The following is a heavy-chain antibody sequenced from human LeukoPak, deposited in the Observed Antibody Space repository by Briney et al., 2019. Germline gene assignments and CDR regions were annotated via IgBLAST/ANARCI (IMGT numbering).Heavy chain of an antibody. CDR3: AREGEGPIMY. Sequence: GGSLRLSCAASGFTFSSYAMHWVRQAPGKGLEWVAVISYDGSDKYYADSVKGRFTISRDNSKNTLYLQMNSLRAEDTAVYYCAREGEGPIMYWGQGTLVTVSS. V-gene: IGHV3-30-3*01. D-gene: IGHD3-16*01. J-gene: IGHJ4*02. CDR2: ISYDGSDK. CDR1: GFTFSSYA.